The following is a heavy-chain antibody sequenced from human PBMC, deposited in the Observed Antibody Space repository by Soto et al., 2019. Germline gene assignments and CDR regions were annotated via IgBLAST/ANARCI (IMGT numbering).Heavy chain of an antibody. CDR3: AREPIIAAAGTGFDY. CDR1: GGSFSGYY. CDR2: INHSVST. V-gene: IGHV4-34*01. D-gene: IGHD6-13*01. Sequence: SETRSLTCAVYGGSFSGYYWSCIRQPPWKGLEWIGEINHSVSTNYNPSLKSRVTISVDTSKNQFSLKLSSVTAADTAVYYCAREPIIAAAGTGFDYWGQGTLVTVSS. J-gene: IGHJ4*02.